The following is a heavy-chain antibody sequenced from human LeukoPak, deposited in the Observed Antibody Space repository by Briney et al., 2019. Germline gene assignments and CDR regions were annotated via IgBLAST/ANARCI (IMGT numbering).Heavy chain of an antibody. CDR3: ARDPIDDILTGYFPSEGFDY. Sequence: APVKVSCKASGGTFSSYAISWVRQAPGQGLEWMGRIIPIFGTANYAQKFQGRVTITTDESTGTAYMELSSLRSEDTAVYYCARDPIDDILTGYFPSEGFDYWGQGTLVTVSS. CDR1: GGTFSSYA. D-gene: IGHD3-9*01. J-gene: IGHJ4*02. V-gene: IGHV1-69*05. CDR2: IIPIFGTA.